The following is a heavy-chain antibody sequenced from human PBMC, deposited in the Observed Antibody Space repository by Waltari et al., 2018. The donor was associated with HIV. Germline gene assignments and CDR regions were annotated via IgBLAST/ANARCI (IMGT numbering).Heavy chain of an antibody. J-gene: IGHJ4*02. CDR1: GFTFSSSA. V-gene: IGHV1-58*02. CDR3: AAEVVSSGYVG. CDR2: IVVGSGNT. D-gene: IGHD3-22*01. Sequence: QLQLVQSGPEVKKPGTSVKVSCKASGFTFSSSAMQWVRQARGQRLEWIGRIVVGSGNTNYAQKFQERVTITRDMSTSTAYMELRSLRSEDTAVYYCAAEVVSSGYVGWGQGSLVTVSS.